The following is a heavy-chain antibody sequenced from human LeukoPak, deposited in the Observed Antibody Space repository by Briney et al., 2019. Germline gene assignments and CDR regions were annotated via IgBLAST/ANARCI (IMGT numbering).Heavy chain of an antibody. CDR2: ISSGSSTI. V-gene: IGHV3-48*01. J-gene: IGHJ4*02. Sequence: GGSLRLSCATSGFSFSNYGMHWVRQAPGKGLEWISYISSGSSTIYYADSVKGRFTISRDNAKNSLYLQMNSLRAEDTAVYYCARGGSTTVTWAYWGQGTLVTVSS. D-gene: IGHD4-17*01. CDR3: ARGGSTTVTWAY. CDR1: GFSFSNYG.